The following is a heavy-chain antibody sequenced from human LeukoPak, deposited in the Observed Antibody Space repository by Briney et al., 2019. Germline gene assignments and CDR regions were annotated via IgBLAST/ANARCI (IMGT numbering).Heavy chain of an antibody. CDR3: TRVGYIDEGIDY. J-gene: IGHJ4*02. CDR2: IKQDGSKK. V-gene: IGHV3-7*04. CDR1: GFPFSSYW. D-gene: IGHD5-24*01. Sequence: GGSLRLSCVASGFPFSSYWMTWVRQAPGKGLEWVANIKQDGSKKSYVDSVKGRFTISRDNAKNSLYLQMDSLRAEDTAVYYCTRVGYIDEGIDYWGQGTLVTVSS.